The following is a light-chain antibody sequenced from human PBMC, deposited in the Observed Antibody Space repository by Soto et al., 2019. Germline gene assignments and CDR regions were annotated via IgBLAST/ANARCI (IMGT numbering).Light chain of an antibody. V-gene: IGLV2-14*01. CDR1: SSDVGGYNY. CDR2: DVT. Sequence: SALAQPASVSGSPGQSITISCTGTSSDVGGYNYVSWYQQHPVKAPKLMIYDVTNRPSGVSDRFSGSKSGNTASLTTSGLQAEDEADYYCSSYTSSSTPYVFGTGTKVTVL. CDR3: SSYTSSSTPYV. J-gene: IGLJ1*01.